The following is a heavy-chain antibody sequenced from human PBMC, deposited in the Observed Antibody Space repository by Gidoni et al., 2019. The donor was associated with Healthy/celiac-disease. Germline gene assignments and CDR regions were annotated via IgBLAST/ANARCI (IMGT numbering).Heavy chain of an antibody. D-gene: IGHD3-16*01. Sequence: QVQLVQSGAEVKKPGASVKVSCKASGYTFTSYYMHWLRQAPGQGLEWMGIINPSGGSTSYAQKFQGRVTMTRDTSTSTVYMELSSLRSEDTAVYYCARANEVMITFGGDHGFDPWGQGTLVTVSS. V-gene: IGHV1-46*01. CDR1: GYTFTSYY. CDR3: ARANEVMITFGGDHGFDP. J-gene: IGHJ5*02. CDR2: INPSGGST.